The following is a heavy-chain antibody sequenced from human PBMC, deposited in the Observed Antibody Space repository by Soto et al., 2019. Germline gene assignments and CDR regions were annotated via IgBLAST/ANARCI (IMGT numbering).Heavy chain of an antibody. Sequence: QITLKESGPPLLKPTQTLTLTCTFSGFSLSTSGVGVGWIRQPPGKALEWLALIYWNDDKRYSPSLKSRPSITRDTSKNQVVLTMTNVDPVDTATYYCAHRLDTSGWPRFDYWGQGTLVTVSS. CDR2: IYWNDDK. J-gene: IGHJ4*02. V-gene: IGHV2-5*01. CDR1: GFSLSTSGVG. D-gene: IGHD6-19*01. CDR3: AHRLDTSGWPRFDY.